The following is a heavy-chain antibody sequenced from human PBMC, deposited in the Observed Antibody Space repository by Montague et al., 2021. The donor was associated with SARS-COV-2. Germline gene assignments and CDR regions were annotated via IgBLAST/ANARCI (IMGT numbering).Heavy chain of an antibody. V-gene: IGHV4-4*07. Sequence: SETLSLTCSVSGGSISGYYWSWVRQAAGKRLEWIGRIFVGASTDYNPSLMSRFSLSGDKSKNQFSLKVTSVTAADTAIYYCARGMAPEGYWFDSWGQGMLVTVSS. CDR2: IFVGAST. CDR3: ARGMAPEGYWFDS. D-gene: IGHD2-15*01. CDR1: GGSISGYY. J-gene: IGHJ5*01.